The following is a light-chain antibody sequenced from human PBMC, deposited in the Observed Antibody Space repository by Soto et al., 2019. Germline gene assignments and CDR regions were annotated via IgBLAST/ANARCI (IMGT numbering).Light chain of an antibody. CDR2: VAS. CDR1: QTIDNR. V-gene: IGKV3-15*01. J-gene: IGKJ1*01. Sequence: IVMTQSPATLSVSPGERATLSCRASQTIDNRLAWYQQRPGQAPRLHIYVASIRANGIPARFSGSGSGTEFTLTISGLQSEDFGVYYCQQYKDWRTFGQGTNVDIK. CDR3: QQYKDWRT.